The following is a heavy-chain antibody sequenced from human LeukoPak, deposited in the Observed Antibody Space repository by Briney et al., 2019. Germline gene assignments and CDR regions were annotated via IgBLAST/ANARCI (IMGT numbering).Heavy chain of an antibody. CDR1: GGTFSSYA. Sequence: GASVKVSCKASGGTFSSYAISWVRQAPGQGLEWMGGIIPIFGTANYAQKFQGRVTITADESTSTAYMELSSLRSEDTAVYYCAANPLYCSSTSCYAGYYYYYYGMDVWGQGTTVTVSS. V-gene: IGHV1-69*13. CDR2: IIPIFGTA. D-gene: IGHD2-2*01. J-gene: IGHJ6*02. CDR3: AANPLYCSSTSCYAGYYYYYYGMDV.